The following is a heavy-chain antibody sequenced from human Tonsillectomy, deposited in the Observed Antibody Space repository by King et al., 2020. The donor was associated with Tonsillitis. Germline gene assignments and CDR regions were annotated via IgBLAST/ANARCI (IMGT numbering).Heavy chain of an antibody. CDR2: IKTNADGGTI. J-gene: IGHJ4*02. CDR1: GFTFTNAW. D-gene: IGHD2-2*01. CDR3: AKVGSPGFCTTSSCYGYYFDS. V-gene: IGHV3-15*01. Sequence: VQLVESGGGLVKPGGSLRLSCAVSGFTFTNAWMSWLRQAPGKGLEWVGRIKTNADGGTIDYAAPVKGRFTISRDDSKSTLYLQMNSLTYEDTAVYYCAKVGSPGFCTTSSCYGYYFDSWGQGTLVTVSS.